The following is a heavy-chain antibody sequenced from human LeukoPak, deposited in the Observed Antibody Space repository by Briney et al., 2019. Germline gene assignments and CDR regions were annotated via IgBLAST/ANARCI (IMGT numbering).Heavy chain of an antibody. D-gene: IGHD3-9*01. CDR2: IKGDGSHT. V-gene: IGHV3-74*01. CDR1: GFTFSSYW. CDR3: VRDWDHFDFDS. Sequence: HPGGSLRLSCAASGFTFSSYWMHWVRQAPGKGLVWVSRIKGDGSHTIYADSVKGRFTISRDNAKNTLYLQMRSLRAEDTAVYYCVRDWDHFDFDSWGQGTLVTVSS. J-gene: IGHJ5*01.